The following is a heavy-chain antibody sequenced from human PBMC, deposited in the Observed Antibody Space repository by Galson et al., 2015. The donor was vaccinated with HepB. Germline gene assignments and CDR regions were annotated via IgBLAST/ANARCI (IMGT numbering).Heavy chain of an antibody. CDR3: TTDVSYFNSTACADDY. J-gene: IGHJ4*01. D-gene: IGHD2/OR15-2a*01. CDR2: IIPFPKIV. CDR1: GVTLSNFG. V-gene: IGHV1-69*10. Sequence: SVKVSCKASGVTLSNFGVTWVRHAPGQGFEWMGQIIPFPKIVNYAQKLQGRITMTADTSARTVYLELNGLTVEDTAVYYCTTDVSYFNSTACADDYWGHGTLVTVSS.